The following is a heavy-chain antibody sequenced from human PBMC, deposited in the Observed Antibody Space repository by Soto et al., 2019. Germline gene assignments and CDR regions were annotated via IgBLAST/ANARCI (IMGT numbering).Heavy chain of an antibody. CDR1: GFTFSSYA. Sequence: GGSLRLSCAASGFTFSSYAMSWVRQAPGKGLEWVSAISGSGGSTYYADSVKGRFTISRDNSKNTLYLQMNGLRAEDTAVYYCAKDLTPLLWFGELLWNWGQGTLVTVSS. V-gene: IGHV3-23*01. J-gene: IGHJ4*02. CDR3: AKDLTPLLWFGELLWN. D-gene: IGHD3-10*01. CDR2: ISGSGGST.